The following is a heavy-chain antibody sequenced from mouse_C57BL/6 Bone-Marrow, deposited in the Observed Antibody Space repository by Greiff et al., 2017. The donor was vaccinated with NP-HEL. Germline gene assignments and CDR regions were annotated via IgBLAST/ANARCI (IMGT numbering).Heavy chain of an antibody. CDR3: TLLHQGAY. CDR2: IDPENGDT. J-gene: IGHJ3*01. V-gene: IGHV14-4*01. D-gene: IGHD2-1*01. CDR1: GFNIKDDY. Sequence: VQLKESGAELVRPGASVKLSCTASGFNIKDDYMHWVKQRPEQGLEWIGWIDPENGDTEYASKFQGKATITADTSSNTAYLQLSSLTSEDTAVYYCTLLHQGAYWGQGTLVTVSA.